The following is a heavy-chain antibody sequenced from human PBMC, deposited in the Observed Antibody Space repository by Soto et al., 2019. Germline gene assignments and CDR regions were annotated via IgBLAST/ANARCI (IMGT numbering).Heavy chain of an antibody. V-gene: IGHV1-18*01. CDR1: GYTFIRYG. CDR2: ISPYNDHT. CDR3: ARGGYYDNSWGKLSHYGLDV. D-gene: IGHD3-16*01. Sequence: QVQLAQSAGEVKKPGASVKVSCKATGYTFIRYGIAWVRQAPGQGFEWMGWISPYNDHTVYAQKFQGRVTMTADTSARTVYMKVRGLKSDDTAVYYCARGGYYDNSWGKLSHYGLDVWGQGTSVSVSS. J-gene: IGHJ6*02.